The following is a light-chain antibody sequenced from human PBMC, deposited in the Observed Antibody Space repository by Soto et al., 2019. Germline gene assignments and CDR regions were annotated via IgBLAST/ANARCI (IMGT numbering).Light chain of an antibody. Sequence: QSALTQPASVSGSPGQSITISCTGTSSDVGSYNVVSWYQQHRGNAPKLMIYEANKRPSGISTRFSGSKSGNTASLTISGLHAEDEADYYCCSYAGSSTWVFGGGTKVTVL. CDR1: SSDVGSYNV. J-gene: IGLJ3*02. V-gene: IGLV2-23*01. CDR3: CSYAGSSTWV. CDR2: EAN.